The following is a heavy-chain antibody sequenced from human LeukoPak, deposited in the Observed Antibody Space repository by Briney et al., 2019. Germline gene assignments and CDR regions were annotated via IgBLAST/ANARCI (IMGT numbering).Heavy chain of an antibody. V-gene: IGHV4-34*01. CDR3: AREAGYSSSRDAFDI. J-gene: IGHJ3*02. Sequence: PSETLSLTCSVSGYSIRSGYYWSWIRQPPGKGLEWIGEINHSGSTNYNPSLKSRVTISVDTSKNQFSLKLSSVTAADTAVYYCAREAGYSSSRDAFDIWGQGTMVTVSS. D-gene: IGHD6-13*01. CDR2: INHSGST. CDR1: GYSIRSGYY.